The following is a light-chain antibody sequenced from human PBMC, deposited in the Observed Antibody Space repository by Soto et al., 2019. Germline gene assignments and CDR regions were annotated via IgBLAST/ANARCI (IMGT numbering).Light chain of an antibody. J-gene: IGKJ1*01. V-gene: IGKV1-5*01. Sequence: DIQMTQSPSTLPASVGDRVTITCRASQSISNWLAWYQQKPGTAPKVLIYHASNLQSGVPSRFTGVAAGRGLALTISSLQPDDFATYYCQQYNSYSVGQRTQVDIK. CDR2: HAS. CDR3: QQYNSYS. CDR1: QSISNW.